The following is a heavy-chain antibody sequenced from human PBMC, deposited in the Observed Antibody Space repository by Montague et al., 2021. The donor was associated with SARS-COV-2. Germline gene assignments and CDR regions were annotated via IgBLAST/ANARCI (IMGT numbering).Heavy chain of an antibody. V-gene: IGHV4-34*01. D-gene: IGHD3-10*01. CDR3: ARGRRILLWIWELLSGGDYYGMDV. CDR2: INHSGST. Sequence: SETLSLTCAVYGGSFSGYYCSWIRQPPGKGLEWIGEINHSGSTNXNPSLKGRVTISVDTSKNQFSLKLSSVTAADTAVYYCARGRRILLWIWELLSGGDYYGMDVWGQGTTVTVSS. CDR1: GGSFSGYY. J-gene: IGHJ6*02.